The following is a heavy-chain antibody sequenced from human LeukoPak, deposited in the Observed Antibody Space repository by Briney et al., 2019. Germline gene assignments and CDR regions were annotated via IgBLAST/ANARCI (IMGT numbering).Heavy chain of an antibody. CDR3: ARVEGELLLWFGESRYYFDY. CDR1: GGSFSGYY. D-gene: IGHD3-10*01. CDR2: IYHSGST. J-gene: IGHJ4*02. V-gene: IGHV4-34*01. Sequence: SETLSLTCAVYGGSFSGYYWSWIRQPPGKGLEWIGEIYHSGSTNYNPSLKSRVTISVDTSKNQFSLKLSSVTAADTAVYCCARVEGELLLWFGESRYYFDYWGQGTLVTVSS.